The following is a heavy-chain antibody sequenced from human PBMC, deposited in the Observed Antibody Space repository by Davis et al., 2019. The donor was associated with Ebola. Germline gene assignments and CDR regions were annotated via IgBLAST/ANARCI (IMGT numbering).Heavy chain of an antibody. V-gene: IGHV1-69*04. J-gene: IGHJ3*02. CDR1: GGTFSSYA. CDR2: IIPILGIA. D-gene: IGHD2/OR15-2a*01. CDR3: ARVSFLDAFDI. Sequence: AASVKVSCKASGGTFSSYAISWVRQAPGQGLEWMGRIIPILGIANYAQKFQGRVTITADKSTSTAYMELRSLRSDDTAVYYCARVSFLDAFDIWGQGAMVTVSS.